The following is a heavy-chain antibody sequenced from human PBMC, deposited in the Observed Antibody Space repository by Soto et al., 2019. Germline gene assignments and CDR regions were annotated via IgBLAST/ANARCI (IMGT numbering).Heavy chain of an antibody. CDR3: ARVLETCYCGAGSYDMGGYYYYGVDV. CDR1: GGSFSGYY. V-gene: IGHV4-34*01. D-gene: IGHD3-10*01. J-gene: IGHJ6*02. Sequence: SETLSLTCAVYGGSFSGYYWSWIRQPPGKGLEWIGEINHSGSTNYNPSLKSRVTISVDTSKNQFSLKLSSVTAADTAVYYCARVLETCYCGAGSYDMGGYYYYGVDVWGQGTTVT. CDR2: INHSGST.